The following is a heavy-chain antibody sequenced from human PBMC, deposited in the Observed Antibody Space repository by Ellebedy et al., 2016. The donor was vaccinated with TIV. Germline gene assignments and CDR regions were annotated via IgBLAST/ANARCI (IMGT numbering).Heavy chain of an antibody. D-gene: IGHD2-21*01. CDR3: ARHSGGHGFDI. Sequence: GESLKISCAASGFSISSHRMHWVRQAAGKGLVWVSHISSDGSDTSYADSVKGRFIIPRDNAENTLDLQMSSLRAEDTALYYCARHSGGHGFDIWGQGTMVTVSP. CDR1: GFSISSHR. V-gene: IGHV3-74*01. J-gene: IGHJ3*02. CDR2: ISSDGSDT.